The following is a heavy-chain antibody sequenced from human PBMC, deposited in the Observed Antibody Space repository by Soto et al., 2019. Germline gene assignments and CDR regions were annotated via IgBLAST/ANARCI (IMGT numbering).Heavy chain of an antibody. CDR1: GFTFSSYS. CDR3: ARDTYSGGGGEPR. V-gene: IGHV3-21*06. J-gene: IGHJ4*02. CDR2: ISSSSSYI. D-gene: IGHD2-15*01. Sequence: PGGSLRLSCAASGFTFSSYSMNWVRQAPGKGLEWVSSISSSSSYIYYADSVKGRFTISRDNANSSLFLQMDSLRADDTALYFCARDTYSGGGGEPRWGQGTLVTVSS.